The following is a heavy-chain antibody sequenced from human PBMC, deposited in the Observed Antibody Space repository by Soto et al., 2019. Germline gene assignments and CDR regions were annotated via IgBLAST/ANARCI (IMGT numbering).Heavy chain of an antibody. CDR3: AISPALTGYAFDI. V-gene: IGHV3-23*01. CDR2: ISGSGGST. CDR1: GFTFSSYA. D-gene: IGHD3-9*01. Sequence: GGSLRLSCAASGFTFSSYAMSWVRQAPGKGLEWVSAISGSGGSTYYADSVKGRFTISRDNSKNTLYLQMNSLRAEDTAVYYCAISPALTGYAFDIWGQGTMVTVSS. J-gene: IGHJ3*02.